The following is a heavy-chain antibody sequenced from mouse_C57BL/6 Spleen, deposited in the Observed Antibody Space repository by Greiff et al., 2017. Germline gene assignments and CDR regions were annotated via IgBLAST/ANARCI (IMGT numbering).Heavy chain of an antibody. Sequence: QVQLQQPGAELVRPGSSVKLSCKASGYTFTSYWMDWVKQRPGQGLEWIGNIYPSNSEIHYNQKFKDKATLTVDKSSSTAYMQLSSLTSEDSAVYYCATRRVYCAMDYWGQGTSVTVSS. CDR3: ATRRVYCAMDY. CDR2: IYPSNSEI. CDR1: GYTFTSYW. J-gene: IGHJ4*01. V-gene: IGHV1-61*01.